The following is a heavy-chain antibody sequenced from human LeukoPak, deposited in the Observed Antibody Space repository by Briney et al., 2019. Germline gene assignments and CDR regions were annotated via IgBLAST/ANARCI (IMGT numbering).Heavy chain of an antibody. J-gene: IGHJ5*02. CDR3: ARAIRITMVRGVIITSRIGNWFDP. D-gene: IGHD3-10*01. CDR2: INHSGST. V-gene: IGHV4-34*01. Sequence: SETLSLTCAVYGGSSSGYYWSWIRQPPGKGLEWIGEINHSGSTNYNPSLKSRVTISVDTSKNQFSLKLSSVTAADTAVYYCARAIRITMVRGVIITSRIGNWFDPWGQGTLVTVSS. CDR1: GGSSSGYY.